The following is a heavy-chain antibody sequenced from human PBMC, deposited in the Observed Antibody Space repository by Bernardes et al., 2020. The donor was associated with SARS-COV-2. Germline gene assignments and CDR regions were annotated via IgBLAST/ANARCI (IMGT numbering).Heavy chain of an antibody. CDR2: IKQDGSEK. CDR1: GFTFSSYW. Sequence: GGSLRLSCAASGFTFSSYWMSWVRQAPGKGPEWVANIKQDGSEKYYVDSVKGRFTISRDNAKNSLYLQMNSLRAEDTAVYYCAREGLGIAVAGTAVYYYYGMDVWGQGTTVTVS. V-gene: IGHV3-7*05. D-gene: IGHD6-19*01. J-gene: IGHJ6*02. CDR3: AREGLGIAVAGTAVYYYYGMDV.